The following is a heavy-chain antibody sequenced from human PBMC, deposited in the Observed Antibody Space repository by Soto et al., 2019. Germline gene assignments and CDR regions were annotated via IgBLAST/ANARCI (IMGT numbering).Heavy chain of an antibody. CDR1: GFTFDDYA. D-gene: IGHD6-13*01. CDR3: RKDRWNHYTWYLEY. CDR2: ISWNSGSI. Sequence: EVQLVESGGTLVEPGRSLRLSCAASGFTFDDYAMHWVRQAPGKGLEWVAGISWNSGSIGYADSVKGRFTISRDNAKKSLNHHVNNLRPEDAALYYCRKDRWNHYTWYLEYWGQGTLVTVSS. V-gene: IGHV3-9*01. J-gene: IGHJ4*02.